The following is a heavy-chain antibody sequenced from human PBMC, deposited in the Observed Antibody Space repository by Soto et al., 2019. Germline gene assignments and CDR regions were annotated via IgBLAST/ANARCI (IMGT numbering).Heavy chain of an antibody. CDR3: AQATSPDFDLISAFDP. CDR1: ASVSSGSYY. D-gene: IGHD3-9*01. J-gene: IGHJ5*02. V-gene: IGHV4-61*01. Sequence: PSETLSLTCTVSASVSSGSYYWSWFRQSPGQGLEWIGYIYYIDTTKYNPSLKSRVTISVDTSEKPFFLKLNYVSAADTAIYYFAQATSPDFDLISAFDPWGHGTLVTVSS. CDR2: IYYIDTT.